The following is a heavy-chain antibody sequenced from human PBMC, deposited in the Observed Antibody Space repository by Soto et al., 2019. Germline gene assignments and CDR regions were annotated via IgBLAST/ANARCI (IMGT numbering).Heavy chain of an antibody. V-gene: IGHV4-4*02. J-gene: IGHJ3*02. CDR3: ARIRTIVVVPAAHGAFDI. Sequence: QVQLQESGPGLVKPSGTLSLTCAVSGGSISSSNWWSWVRQPPGKGLEWIGEIYHSGSTNYNPSXKSQVTISVDXXKXQXXLKLSSVTAADTAVYYCARIRTIVVVPAAHGAFDIWGQGTMVTVSS. CDR1: GGSISSSNW. D-gene: IGHD2-2*01. CDR2: IYHSGST.